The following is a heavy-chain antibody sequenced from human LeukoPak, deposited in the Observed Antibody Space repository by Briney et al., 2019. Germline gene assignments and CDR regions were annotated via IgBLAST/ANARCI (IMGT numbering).Heavy chain of an antibody. D-gene: IGHD6-19*01. CDR1: GYTLTELS. J-gene: IGHJ5*02. V-gene: IGHV1-24*01. Sequence: ASVKVSCKVSGYTLTELSMHWVRQAPGKGLEWTGGFDPEDGETIYAQKFQGRVTMTEDTSTDTAYMELSSLRSEDTAVYYCATNLQWLVFGSNWFDPWGQGTLVTVSS. CDR3: ATNLQWLVFGSNWFDP. CDR2: FDPEDGET.